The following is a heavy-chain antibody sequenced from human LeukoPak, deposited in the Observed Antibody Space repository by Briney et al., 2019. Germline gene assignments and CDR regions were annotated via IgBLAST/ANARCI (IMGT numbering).Heavy chain of an antibody. CDR3: AKDARRDGYSYDY. Sequence: PGGSLILSCAASGFTFSSYAMSWVRQAPGKVPEWVSGISGSGGSTNYADSVEGRFTISSDNSNNTLCLQMNSLRAEDTAVYYCAKDARRDGYSYDYWGKGTLVTVSS. D-gene: IGHD5-24*01. CDR1: GFTFSSYA. J-gene: IGHJ4*02. V-gene: IGHV3-23*01. CDR2: ISGSGGST.